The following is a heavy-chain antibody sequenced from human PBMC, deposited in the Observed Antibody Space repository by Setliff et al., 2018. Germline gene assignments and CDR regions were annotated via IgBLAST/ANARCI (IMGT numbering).Heavy chain of an antibody. Sequence: GGSLRLSCAASGFTFSSYAMSWVRQAPGKGLEWVSAISGSGCSTYYADSVKGRFTISRDNSKNTLYLQMNNLRVEDTAVYCCAKDQELWPKYPDSWGQGTLVTV. J-gene: IGHJ4*02. V-gene: IGHV3-23*01. D-gene: IGHD5-18*01. CDR3: AKDQELWPKYPDS. CDR2: ISGSGCST. CDR1: GFTFSSYA.